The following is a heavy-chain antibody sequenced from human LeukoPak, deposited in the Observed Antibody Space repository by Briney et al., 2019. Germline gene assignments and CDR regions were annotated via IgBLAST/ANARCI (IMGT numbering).Heavy chain of an antibody. J-gene: IGHJ6*02. CDR2: IYPGDSDT. D-gene: IGHD6-19*01. CDR1: GYSFTSCW. Sequence: KPGESLKISCKGSGYSFTSCWIGWVRQMPGKGLEWMGIIYPGDSDTRYSPSFQGQVTISADKSISTAYLQWSSLKASDTAMYYCARSVRSSSGWPYYYYYGMDVWGQGTTVTVSS. V-gene: IGHV5-51*01. CDR3: ARSVRSSSGWPYYYYYGMDV.